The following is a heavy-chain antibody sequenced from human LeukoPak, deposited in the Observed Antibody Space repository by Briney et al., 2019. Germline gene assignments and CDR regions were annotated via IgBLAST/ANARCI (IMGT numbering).Heavy chain of an antibody. CDR2: INHSGST. CDR3: ARGYILTGYYNY. CDR1: GGSFSGYY. V-gene: IGHV4-34*01. J-gene: IGHJ4*02. Sequence: SETLSLTCAVYGGSFSGYYWSWIRQPPGKGLEWIGEINHSGSTNYNPSLKSRVTISVDTSKNQFSLKLGSVTAADTAVYYCARGYILTGYYNYWGQGTLVTVSS. D-gene: IGHD3-9*01.